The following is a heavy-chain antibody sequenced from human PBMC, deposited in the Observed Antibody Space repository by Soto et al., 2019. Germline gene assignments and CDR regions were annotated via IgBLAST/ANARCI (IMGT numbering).Heavy chain of an antibody. Sequence: GGSLRLSCSASGFTFKSHAMHWVRQSPGQGLEYVSSIHTGGETTFYADAVKGRFIVSRDNSNNTLDLQMTSLKYEDSGVYYCVKGRAKHCSGRTCGLWMDLWGQGTTVTVSS. CDR3: VKGRAKHCSGRTCGLWMDL. CDR2: IHTGGETT. CDR1: GFTFKSHA. J-gene: IGHJ6*02. V-gene: IGHV3-64D*06. D-gene: IGHD6-19*01.